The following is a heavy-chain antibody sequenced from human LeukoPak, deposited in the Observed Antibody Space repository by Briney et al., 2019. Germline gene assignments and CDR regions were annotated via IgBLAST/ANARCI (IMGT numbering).Heavy chain of an antibody. J-gene: IGHJ6*02. CDR3: ARDCEVVVYYFYYGMDV. D-gene: IGHD3-22*01. Sequence: GGSLRLSCAASGFTFSSYAMHWVRQAPGKGLEWVAVISYDGSNKYYADSVKGRFTISRDNSKNTLYLQMNSLRAEDTAVYYCARDCEVVVYYFYYGMDVWGQGTTVTVSS. CDR2: ISYDGSNK. V-gene: IGHV3-30-3*01. CDR1: GFTFSSYA.